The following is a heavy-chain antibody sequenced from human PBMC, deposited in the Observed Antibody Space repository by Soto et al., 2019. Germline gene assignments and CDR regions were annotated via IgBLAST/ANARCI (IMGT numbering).Heavy chain of an antibody. Sequence: SETLSLTCTVSGGSISSYYWSWIRQPPGKGLEWIGYIYYSGSTNYNPSLKSRVTISVDTSKNQFSLKLRSDDTAVYYCARDWNCSSTTCHNCFDPWGQGTLVTVSS. V-gene: IGHV4-59*01. CDR3: ARDWNCSSTTCHNCFDP. D-gene: IGHD2-2*01. CDR1: GGSISSYY. J-gene: IGHJ5*02. CDR2: IYYSGST.